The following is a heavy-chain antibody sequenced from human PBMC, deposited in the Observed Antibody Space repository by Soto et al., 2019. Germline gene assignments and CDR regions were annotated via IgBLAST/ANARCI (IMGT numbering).Heavy chain of an antibody. V-gene: IGHV3-15*01. Sequence: GGSLRLSCAASGFTFSNAWMSWVRQAPGKGLEWGGRIKSKTDGGTTDYGAPVKGRFTISRDDSKNTLYLQMNSLKTEDTAVYYCTTDILDYYDSSGYYYNYYYYGMDVWGEGTKVTVS. CDR2: IKSKTDGGTT. J-gene: IGHJ6*02. CDR1: GFTFSNAW. CDR3: TTDILDYYDSSGYYYNYYYYGMDV. D-gene: IGHD3-22*01.